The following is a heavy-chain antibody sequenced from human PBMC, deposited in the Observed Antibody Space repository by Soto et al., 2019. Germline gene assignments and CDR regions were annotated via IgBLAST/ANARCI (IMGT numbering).Heavy chain of an antibody. Sequence: GGSLRLSCAASGFTFSSYAMHWVRQAPGKGLEWVAVISYDGSNKYYADSVKGRFTISRDNSKNTLYLQMNSLRAEDTAVYYCARDPMITFGGDAFDIWGQGTMVTVSS. CDR2: ISYDGSNK. CDR1: GFTFSSYA. D-gene: IGHD3-16*01. J-gene: IGHJ3*02. CDR3: ARDPMITFGGDAFDI. V-gene: IGHV3-30-3*01.